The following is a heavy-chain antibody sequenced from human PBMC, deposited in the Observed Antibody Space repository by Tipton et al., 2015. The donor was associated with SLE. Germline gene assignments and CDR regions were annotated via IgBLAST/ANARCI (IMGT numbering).Heavy chain of an antibody. Sequence: TLSLTCAVYGGSFSGYSWSWIRQPPGKGLEWIGQTNPSGNTNYNPSLKSRVTISVDTSNNQLSLKLTSVTAADTAVYYCARGAKVRITLVRVRPYYFDYWGQGSLVTVSS. D-gene: IGHD3-10*01. J-gene: IGHJ4*01. V-gene: IGHV4-34*01. CDR2: TNPSGNT. CDR1: GGSFSGYS. CDR3: ARGAKVRITLVRVRPYYFDY.